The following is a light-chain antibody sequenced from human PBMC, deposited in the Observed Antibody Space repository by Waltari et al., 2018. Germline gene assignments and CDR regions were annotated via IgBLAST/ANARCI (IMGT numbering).Light chain of an antibody. CDR3: CSYGGSFTWI. CDR2: DFN. J-gene: IGLJ2*01. V-gene: IGLV2-23*02. Sequence: QSALTQPDSVSGSPGQGITISCTGTSRDIGGYNLFSWYQQHPGNAPKLMIYDFNKRPSGVSNRFSGSKSGNTASLTISGLQTEDEADYYCCSYGGSFTWIFGGGTKLTVL. CDR1: SRDIGGYNL.